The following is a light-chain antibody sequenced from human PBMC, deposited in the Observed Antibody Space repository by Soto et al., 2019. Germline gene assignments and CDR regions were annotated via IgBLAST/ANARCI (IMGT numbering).Light chain of an antibody. Sequence: QSALTQPASVSGSPGQSITISCTGTSSDVGGYNYVSWFQQHPGKAPKLIIYDVNNRPSGVSNRFSGSKSGNTASLTISGLQAEDEADYYWSSYTNSSTSYVFGTGTKLTVL. V-gene: IGLV2-14*01. CDR2: DVN. CDR3: SSYTNSSTSYV. CDR1: SSDVGGYNY. J-gene: IGLJ1*01.